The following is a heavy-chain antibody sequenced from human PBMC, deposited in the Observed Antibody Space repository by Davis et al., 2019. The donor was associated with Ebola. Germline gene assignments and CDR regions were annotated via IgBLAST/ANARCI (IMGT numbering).Heavy chain of an antibody. CDR2: FYPSRST. V-gene: IGHV4-38-2*01. CDR3: ARGVFEYSGSSLDGFAV. CDR1: GYSINRGYY. D-gene: IGHD5-12*01. Sequence: SETLSLTCAVSGYSINRGYYWGWIRQPPGKGLEYIGSFYPSRSTYYNPSLKSRVAISVDASKNQFFLKLSSVTASDTAVYYCARGVFEYSGSSLDGFAVWGQGVMVTVSS. J-gene: IGHJ3*01.